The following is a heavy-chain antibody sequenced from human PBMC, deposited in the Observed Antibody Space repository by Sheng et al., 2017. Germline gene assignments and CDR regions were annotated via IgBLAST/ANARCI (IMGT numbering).Heavy chain of an antibody. D-gene: IGHD1-26*01. Sequence: QVQLQQWGAGLLKPSETLSLTCAVYGGSFSGYYWSWIRQPPGKGLEWIGEINHSGSTNYNPSLKSRVTISVDTSKNQFSLKLSSVTAADTAVYYCAREDQYSGSYLWGQGTLVTVSS. CDR2: INHSGST. J-gene: IGHJ4*02. V-gene: IGHV4-34*01. CDR1: GGSFSGYY. CDR3: AREDQYSGSYL.